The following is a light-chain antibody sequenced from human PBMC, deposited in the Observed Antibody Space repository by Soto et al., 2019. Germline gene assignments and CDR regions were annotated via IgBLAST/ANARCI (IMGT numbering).Light chain of an antibody. CDR3: QQYESFPLT. Sequence: DIQMTQSPSSLSASVGDSVTITCRASQGINKFLSWFQQKPGTAPKSLFSTASLLQSGVPSRFSGSGSGTDFTITINNLQPEDFATYYCQQYESFPLTFGGGTRVEIK. J-gene: IGKJ4*01. V-gene: IGKV1-16*01. CDR1: QGINKF. CDR2: TAS.